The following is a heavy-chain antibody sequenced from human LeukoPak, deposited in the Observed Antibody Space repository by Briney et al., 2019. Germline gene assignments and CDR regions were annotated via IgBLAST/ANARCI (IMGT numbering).Heavy chain of an antibody. Sequence: AGGSLRLSCTASGFTFSGSAMHWVRQASGKGLEWIGRIRSKADSYATAYAASVKGRFTISRDDSKNTAYLQMNSLKTEDTAVYYCRGLAVAADDFDYWGQGTLVTVSS. CDR2: IRSKADSYAT. CDR1: GFTFSGSA. V-gene: IGHV3-73*01. J-gene: IGHJ4*02. CDR3: RGLAVAADDFDY. D-gene: IGHD6-19*01.